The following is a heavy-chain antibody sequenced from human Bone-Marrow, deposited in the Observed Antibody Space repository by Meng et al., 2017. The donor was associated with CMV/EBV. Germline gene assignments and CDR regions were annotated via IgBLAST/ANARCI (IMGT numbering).Heavy chain of an antibody. J-gene: IGHJ4*02. CDR2: INPDATVR. D-gene: IGHD3-10*01. CDR3: ARDRHFGALDH. Sequence: GESLKISCVVSEFTFSSHWMTWVRQAPGRGLEWLANINPDATVRNYLDSVKSRFTISRDNSKISVYLQMNSLRADDTAVYYCARDRHFGALDHWGQGTLVTVSS. V-gene: IGHV3-7*01. CDR1: EFTFSSHW.